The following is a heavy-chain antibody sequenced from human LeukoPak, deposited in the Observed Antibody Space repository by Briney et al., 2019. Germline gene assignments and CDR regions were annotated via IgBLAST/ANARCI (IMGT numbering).Heavy chain of an antibody. D-gene: IGHD1-26*01. Sequence: SETLSPTCTVSGGSISSYYWSWIRQPPGKGLEWIGYIYYSGSTNYNPSLKSRVTISVDTSKNQFSLKLSSVTAADTAVYYCARDLVGATTSWYFDLWGRGTLVTVSS. J-gene: IGHJ2*01. CDR3: ARDLVGATTSWYFDL. V-gene: IGHV4-59*01. CDR2: IYYSGST. CDR1: GGSISSYY.